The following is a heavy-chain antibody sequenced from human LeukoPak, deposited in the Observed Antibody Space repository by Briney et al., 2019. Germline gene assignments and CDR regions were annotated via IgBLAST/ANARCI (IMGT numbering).Heavy chain of an antibody. V-gene: IGHV4-30-2*01. D-gene: IGHD2-2*02. Sequence: PSETLSLTCTVSGGSISSGGYYWSWIRQPPGKGLEWIGYIYHSGSTYYNPSLKSRVTISVDRSKNQFSLKLSSVTAADTAVYYCASGYCSSTSCYSGAFDIWGQGTMVTVSS. CDR2: IYHSGST. J-gene: IGHJ3*02. CDR3: ASGYCSSTSCYSGAFDI. CDR1: GGSISSGGYY.